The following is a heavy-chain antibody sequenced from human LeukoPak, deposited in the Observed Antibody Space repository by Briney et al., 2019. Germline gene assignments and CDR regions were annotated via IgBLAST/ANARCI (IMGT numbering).Heavy chain of an antibody. CDR3: ARALDYSPFDY. CDR1: GASISGYY. CDR2: VYYSGST. D-gene: IGHD4-11*01. Sequence: SETLSLTCTVSGASISGYYWSWIRQPPGKGLEWIGYVYYSGSTYYNPSLKSRVTISVDTSKNQFSLKLSSVTAADTAVYYCARALDYSPFDYWGQGTLVTVSS. J-gene: IGHJ4*02. V-gene: IGHV4-30-4*08.